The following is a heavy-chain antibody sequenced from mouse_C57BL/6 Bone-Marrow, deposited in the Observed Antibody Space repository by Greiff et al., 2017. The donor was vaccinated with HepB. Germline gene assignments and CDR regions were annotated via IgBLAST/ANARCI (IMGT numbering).Heavy chain of an antibody. CDR1: GYTFTDYY. Sequence: VQLQQSGPELVKPGASVKISCKASGYTFTDYYMNWVKQSHGKSLEWIGDINPNNGGTSYNQKFKGKATLTVDKYSSTAYMELRSLTSEDSAVYYCARGGSSGYGAMDYWGQGTSVTVSS. V-gene: IGHV1-26*01. CDR2: INPNNGGT. D-gene: IGHD3-2*02. CDR3: ARGGSSGYGAMDY. J-gene: IGHJ4*01.